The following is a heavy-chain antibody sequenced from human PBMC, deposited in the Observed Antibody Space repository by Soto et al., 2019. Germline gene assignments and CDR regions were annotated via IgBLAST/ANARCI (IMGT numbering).Heavy chain of an antibody. Sequence: SVKVSCKASGGTFSSYAISWVRQAPGQGLEWMGGIIPIFGTANYAQKFQGRVTITADESTSTAYMELSSLRSEDTAVYYCARVAGSCSLSARYYYGLDCWGPGTTVNLSS. J-gene: IGHJ6*02. CDR1: GGTFSSYA. V-gene: IGHV1-69*13. D-gene: IGHD3-10*02. CDR3: ARVAGSCSLSARYYYGLDC. CDR2: IIPIFGTA.